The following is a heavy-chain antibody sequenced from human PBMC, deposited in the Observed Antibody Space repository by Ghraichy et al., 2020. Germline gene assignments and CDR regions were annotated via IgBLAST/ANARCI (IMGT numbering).Heavy chain of an antibody. CDR1: GASLSGYY. V-gene: IGHV4-34*01. D-gene: IGHD6-19*01. Sequence: SETLSLTCAVSGASLSGYYWTWIRQSPGKGLEWIGEVSHRGSTTYNPSLERRVTFSVETSSNQFSLKMNSVTAADTAVYYCAGHWLGADTIDVWGRGTMVTVSS. J-gene: IGHJ3*01. CDR3: AGHWLGADTIDV. CDR2: VSHRGST.